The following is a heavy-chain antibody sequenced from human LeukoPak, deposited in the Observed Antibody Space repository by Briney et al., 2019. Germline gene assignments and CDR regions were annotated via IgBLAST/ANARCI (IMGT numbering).Heavy chain of an antibody. J-gene: IGHJ4*02. Sequence: PGGSLRLSCAASGFTFSSYEMNWVRQAPGKGLEWVSYISSSGSTIYYADSVKDRFTISRDNAKNSLYLQMNSLRAEDTAVYYCARDLATTVTDYWGQGTLVTVSS. CDR1: GFTFSSYE. CDR2: ISSSGSTI. V-gene: IGHV3-48*03. D-gene: IGHD4-17*01. CDR3: ARDLATTVTDY.